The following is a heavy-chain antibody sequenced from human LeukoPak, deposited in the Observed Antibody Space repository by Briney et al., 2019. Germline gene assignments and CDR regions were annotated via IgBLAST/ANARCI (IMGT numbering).Heavy chain of an antibody. Sequence: GGSLRLSCAASGFTFIDYTMNWVRQAPGKGLEWVSVIYSGGSTYYADSVKGRFTISRDNSKNTLYLQMNSLRAEDTAVYYCACQRSNFDYWGQGTLVTVSS. CDR1: GFTFIDYT. D-gene: IGHD3-10*01. V-gene: IGHV3-66*02. CDR3: ACQRSNFDY. CDR2: IYSGGST. J-gene: IGHJ4*02.